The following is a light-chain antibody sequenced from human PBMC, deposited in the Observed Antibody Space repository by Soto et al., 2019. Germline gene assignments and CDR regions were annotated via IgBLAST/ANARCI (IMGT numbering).Light chain of an antibody. CDR1: SSDVGGNNY. CDR3: SSYAGRNNLGV. J-gene: IGLJ2*01. Sequence: QSVLTQPPSASGSPGQSVTISCTGTSSDVGGNNYVSWYQQHPGQAPKLMIYEVSKRPSGVPDRFSGSKSGNTASLTVSGLQAEDEADYYCSSYAGRNNLGVFGGGTKLTVL. V-gene: IGLV2-8*01. CDR2: EVS.